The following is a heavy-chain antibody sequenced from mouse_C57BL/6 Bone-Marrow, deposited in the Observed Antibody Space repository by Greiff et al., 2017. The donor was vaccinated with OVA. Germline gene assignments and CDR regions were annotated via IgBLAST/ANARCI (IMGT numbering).Heavy chain of an antibody. CDR1: GYSFTSGYY. CDR3: ARGELFAY. V-gene: IGHV3-6*01. Sequence: DVKLQESGPGLVKPSQSLSLTCSVTGYSFTSGYYWNWIRQFPGNQLEWMGYISYDGSNNYNPSLKNRISITRDTSKNQFCLKLNSVTTEDTATYYCARGELFAYWGQGTLVTVSA. CDR2: ISYDGSN. J-gene: IGHJ3*01.